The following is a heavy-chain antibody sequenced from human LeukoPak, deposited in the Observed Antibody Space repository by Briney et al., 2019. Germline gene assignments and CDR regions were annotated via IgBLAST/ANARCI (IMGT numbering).Heavy chain of an antibody. D-gene: IGHD6-13*01. CDR1: GGSISSYY. CDR2: IYYSGST. CDR3: ARGMYSSSWFFDY. J-gene: IGHJ4*02. Sequence: SETLSLTCTVSGGSISSYYWSWIRQPPGKGLEWIGYIYYSGSTNYNPSLKSRVTISVDTSKNQFSLKLSSVIAADTAVYYCARGMYSSSWFFDYWGQGTLVTVSS. V-gene: IGHV4-59*01.